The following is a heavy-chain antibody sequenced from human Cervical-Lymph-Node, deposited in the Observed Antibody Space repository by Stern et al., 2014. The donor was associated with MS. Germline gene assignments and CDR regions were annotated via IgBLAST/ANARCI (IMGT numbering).Heavy chain of an antibody. V-gene: IGHV3-73*02. J-gene: IGHJ3*02. D-gene: IGHD3-22*01. CDR3: TSTGSYYDSSGSYYATIFDM. Sequence: EVQLVESGGGLVQPGGSLKLSCAASGFAFSGSAMHWVRQASGKGLEWIGRIRTKPNNYATEYEAAVKGKVTLYRDHSKNTMYLQMSSLKTEDTAVYYCTSTGSYYDSSGSYYATIFDMWGQGTLVTVSS. CDR1: GFAFSGSA. CDR2: IRTKPNNYAT.